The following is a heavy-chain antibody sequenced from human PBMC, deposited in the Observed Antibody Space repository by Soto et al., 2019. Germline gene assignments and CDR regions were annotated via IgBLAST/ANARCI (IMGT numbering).Heavy chain of an antibody. D-gene: IGHD2-15*01. Sequence: QVQLLQSGSLLKRPGSSVKISCQASGGTFITHTLTWVRQAPGQGPEWVGRIIPLLGMTDYAQRFQGRVTLTADKSTTTAYMVLGSLTSADTAIFYCARDPYCSVSTCVGYPDVWGTGTALTVSS. CDR3: ARDPYCSVSTCVGYPDV. J-gene: IGHJ6*03. V-gene: IGHV1-69*04. CDR1: GGTFITHT. CDR2: IIPLLGMT.